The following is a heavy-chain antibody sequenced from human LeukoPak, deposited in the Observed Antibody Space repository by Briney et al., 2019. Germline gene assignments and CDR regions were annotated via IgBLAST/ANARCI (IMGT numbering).Heavy chain of an antibody. CDR2: ISGSGGST. Sequence: GGSLRLSCAASGFTFSSYAMSWVRQAPGKGLEWVSAISGSGGSTYYADSVKGRFTVSRDNSKNTLYLQMNSLRAEDTAVYYCAKDRVAYSSQEIPDYWGQGTLVTVSS. D-gene: IGHD6-19*01. V-gene: IGHV3-23*01. CDR1: GFTFSSYA. J-gene: IGHJ4*02. CDR3: AKDRVAYSSQEIPDY.